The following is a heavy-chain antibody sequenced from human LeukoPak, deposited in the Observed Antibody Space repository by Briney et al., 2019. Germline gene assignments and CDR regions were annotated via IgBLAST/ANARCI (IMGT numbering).Heavy chain of an antibody. CDR2: INHSGST. V-gene: IGHV4-34*01. CDR1: GGSFSGYY. J-gene: IGHJ4*02. CDR3: ATGVDPAKMRF. Sequence: SETLSLTCAVYGGSFSGYYWSWIRQPPGKGLEWIGEINHSGSTNYNPSLRSRAAISLDTSKTQFSLKVSSVTAADTAVYYCATGVDPAKMRFWGQGTLVTVSS. D-gene: IGHD5-24*01.